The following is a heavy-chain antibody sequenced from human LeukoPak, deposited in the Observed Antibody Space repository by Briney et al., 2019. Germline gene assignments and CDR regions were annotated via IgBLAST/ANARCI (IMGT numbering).Heavy chain of an antibody. CDR2: INPSGGST. Sequence: ASVKVSCKVSGYTFTSYYMHWVRQAPGQGLEWMGIINPSGGSTSYAQKFQGRVTMTRDTSTSTVYMELSSLRSEDTAVYYCARDLQGYCSSTSCYEMDYYYYGMDVWGQGTTVTVSS. CDR1: GYTFTSYY. J-gene: IGHJ6*02. V-gene: IGHV1-46*01. CDR3: ARDLQGYCSSTSCYEMDYYYYGMDV. D-gene: IGHD2-2*01.